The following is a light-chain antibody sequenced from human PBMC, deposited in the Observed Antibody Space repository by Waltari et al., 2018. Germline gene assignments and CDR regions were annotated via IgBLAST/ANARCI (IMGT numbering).Light chain of an antibody. J-gene: IGLJ1*01. CDR3: YSSDSTGLRV. CDR1: ELPRKY. Sequence: SYELTQTPSVSVSPGQTARITCSGHELPRKYAYWFQQKSGQATRLVIYEDTKRPSGIPGRFSGSSSGTVATLTITGAQVDDEADYYCYSSDSTGLRVFGGGTTVVVL. CDR2: EDT. V-gene: IGLV3-10*01.